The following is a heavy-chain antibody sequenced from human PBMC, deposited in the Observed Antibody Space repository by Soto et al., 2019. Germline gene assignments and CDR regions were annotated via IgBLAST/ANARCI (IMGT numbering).Heavy chain of an antibody. D-gene: IGHD6-19*01. Sequence: QVQLVQSGAEVKKPGSSVKVCCKASGGTLSSYAISWVRQAPGQGLEWMGGIIPIFGTANYAQKFQGRVTITADESTSTAYMELTSLRSEDTAVYYCARDAAVAGISIFDYWGQGTLVTVSS. CDR2: IIPIFGTA. CDR3: ARDAAVAGISIFDY. CDR1: GGTLSSYA. V-gene: IGHV1-69*01. J-gene: IGHJ4*02.